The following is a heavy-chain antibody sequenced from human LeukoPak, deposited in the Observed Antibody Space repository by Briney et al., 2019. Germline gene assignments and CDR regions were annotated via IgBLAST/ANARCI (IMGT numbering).Heavy chain of an antibody. Sequence: SVKVSCKASGGTFSSYAISWVRQAPGQGLEWRGGIILVFGTANYAQKVQGRVTITTDESTSTAYMELSSLRSEDTAVYYCARSGLSGSLLAPNDYWGQGTLVTVSS. CDR2: IILVFGTA. V-gene: IGHV1-69*05. J-gene: IGHJ4*02. D-gene: IGHD1-26*01. CDR1: GGTFSSYA. CDR3: ARSGLSGSLLAPNDY.